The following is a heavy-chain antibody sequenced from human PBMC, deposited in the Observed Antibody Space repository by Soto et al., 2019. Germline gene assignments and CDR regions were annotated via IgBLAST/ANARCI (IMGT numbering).Heavy chain of an antibody. V-gene: IGHV4-59*01. Sequence: VQLQESGPRLVKPSETLSLTCTVSGASMTGSYWTWIRQPPGKRLEFIGYIYYSGITNYNPSLKSRVTMSVDTSKNQFSLNLNSVTAADTAVYYCARGGWSVDSWGQGTLVTIAS. D-gene: IGHD6-19*01. CDR2: IYYSGIT. CDR1: GASMTGSY. J-gene: IGHJ4*02. CDR3: ARGGWSVDS.